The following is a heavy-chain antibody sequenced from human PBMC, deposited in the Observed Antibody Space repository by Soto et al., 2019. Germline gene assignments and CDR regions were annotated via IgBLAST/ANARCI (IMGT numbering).Heavy chain of an antibody. V-gene: IGHV3-7*01. CDR3: TGGYNSYFAT. CDR2: IKGDGSEK. Sequence: EVQLVESGGGLVQPGGSLRLSCAATGFIFSSYWMSWVRQAPGKGLEWVANIKGDGSEKYYVDSAKGRFTISRDNTKNLFQLKISRMRAEATVDYYSTGGYNSYFATWGQGTMVTVSS. D-gene: IGHD3-22*01. J-gene: IGHJ3*02. CDR1: GFIFSSYW.